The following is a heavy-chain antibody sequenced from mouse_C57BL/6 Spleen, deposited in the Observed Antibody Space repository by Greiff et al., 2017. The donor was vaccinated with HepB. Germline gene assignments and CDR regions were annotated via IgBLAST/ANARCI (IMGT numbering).Heavy chain of an antibody. Sequence: EVKLMESGGGLVQPGGSLKLSCAASGFTFSDYGMAWVRQAPRKGPEWVAFISNLAYSIYYADTVTGRFTISRENAKNTLYLEMSSLRSEDTAMYYCARGDYGSSHYYAMDYWGQGTSVTVSS. CDR2: ISNLAYSI. CDR3: ARGDYGSSHYYAMDY. V-gene: IGHV5-15*01. D-gene: IGHD1-1*01. J-gene: IGHJ4*01. CDR1: GFTFSDYG.